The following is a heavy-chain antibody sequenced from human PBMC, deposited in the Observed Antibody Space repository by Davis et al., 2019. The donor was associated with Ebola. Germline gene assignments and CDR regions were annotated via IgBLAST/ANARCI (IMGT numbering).Heavy chain of an antibody. CDR1: GYTFTNYY. Sequence: ASVKVSCKASGYTFTNYYMHWVRQAPGQGLEWMGMINPNDGRTIYAQKFQGRVTVTRDTSTTTVYMDLSSLRSADTALYYCTTPGGQDSGYDVFDIWGKGTMVTVAS. CDR3: TTPGGQDSGYDVFDI. J-gene: IGHJ3*02. D-gene: IGHD5-12*01. V-gene: IGHV1-46*03. CDR2: INPNDGRT.